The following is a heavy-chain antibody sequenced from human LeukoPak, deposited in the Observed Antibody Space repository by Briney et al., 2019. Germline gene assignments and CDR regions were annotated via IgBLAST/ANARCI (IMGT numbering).Heavy chain of an antibody. Sequence: GGSMRLSCAAPGFTFSNYAMSWVRQAPGKGLEWVSDISHNGGSPYYADSVKGRFTISRDNSKNTLCLHVNNLRAEDTAVYYCVKDRYQSSGYRALDHWGQGTLVTVSS. CDR2: ISHNGGSP. V-gene: IGHV3-23*01. J-gene: IGHJ4*02. CDR3: VKDRYQSSGYRALDH. D-gene: IGHD3-22*01. CDR1: GFTFSNYA.